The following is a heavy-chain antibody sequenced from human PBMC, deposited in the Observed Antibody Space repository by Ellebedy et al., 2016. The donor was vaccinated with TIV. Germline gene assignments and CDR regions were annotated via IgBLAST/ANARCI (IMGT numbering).Heavy chain of an antibody. Sequence: GESLKISCAASGFIFNNYGMHWVRQAPGKGLEWVAFVRYDVSNKFYADSVKGRFTISRDNSENTVYLQMNSLTTEDKAVYYCANTQQLLAPWPPEYWGQGTLVTVSP. J-gene: IGHJ4*02. D-gene: IGHD6-19*01. CDR2: VRYDVSNK. CDR1: GFIFNNYG. CDR3: ANTQQLLAPWPPEY. V-gene: IGHV3-30*02.